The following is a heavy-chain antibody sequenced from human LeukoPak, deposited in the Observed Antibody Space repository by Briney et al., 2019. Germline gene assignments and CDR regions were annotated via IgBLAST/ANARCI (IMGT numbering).Heavy chain of an antibody. CDR3: ARGTYIVGATLFDY. D-gene: IGHD1-26*01. CDR1: GGTFSSYA. Sequence: SVKVSCKASGGTFSSYAISWVRQAPGQGLEWMGGIIPIFGTANYAQKFQGRVTITAGESTSTAYMELSSLRSEDTAVYYCARGTYIVGATLFDYWGQGTLVTVSS. CDR2: IIPIFGTA. V-gene: IGHV1-69*01. J-gene: IGHJ4*02.